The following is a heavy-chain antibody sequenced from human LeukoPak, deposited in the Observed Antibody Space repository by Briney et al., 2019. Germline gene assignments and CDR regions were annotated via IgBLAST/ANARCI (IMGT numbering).Heavy chain of an antibody. Sequence: PGGSLRLSCVGSGFTFRSHWVNWVRQSPGKGQEWVANIKPDGIDKYYVDSARGRFTVSRDNAKNSAFLQMTSLRAEDTAIYYCATISAQTFDIWGQGTLVSVSS. CDR1: GFTFRSHW. D-gene: IGHD5-24*01. CDR2: IKPDGIDK. J-gene: IGHJ3*02. CDR3: ATISAQTFDI. V-gene: IGHV3-7*01.